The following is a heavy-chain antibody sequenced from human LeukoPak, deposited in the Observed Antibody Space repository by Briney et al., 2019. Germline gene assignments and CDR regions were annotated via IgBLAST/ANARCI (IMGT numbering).Heavy chain of an antibody. Sequence: GGSLRLSCTASGFTFGVDGVSWFRQAPGKGLEWVGFIRSKAYGGTAEYAASVKDRFTVSRDDSKSIAYLEMKSLKIEDTAVYYCSRDFWRFGLAYWGQGTLVTVTS. CDR2: IRSKAYGGTA. V-gene: IGHV3-49*03. CDR3: SRDFWRFGLAY. CDR1: GFTFGVDG. J-gene: IGHJ4*02. D-gene: IGHD3-3*01.